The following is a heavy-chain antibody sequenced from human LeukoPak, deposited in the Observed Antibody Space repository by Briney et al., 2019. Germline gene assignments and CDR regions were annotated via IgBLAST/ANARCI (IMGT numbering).Heavy chain of an antibody. D-gene: IGHD6-13*01. CDR2: ISGSGGST. CDR1: GFTFSSYS. CDR3: AKGPYSSSLSWFDP. J-gene: IGHJ5*02. V-gene: IGHV3-23*01. Sequence: PGGSLRLSCAASGFTFSSYSMNWVRQAPEKGLEWVSAISGSGGSTYYADSVKGRFTISRDNSKNTLYLQMNSLRAEDTAVYYCAKGPYSSSLSWFDPWGQGTLVTVSS.